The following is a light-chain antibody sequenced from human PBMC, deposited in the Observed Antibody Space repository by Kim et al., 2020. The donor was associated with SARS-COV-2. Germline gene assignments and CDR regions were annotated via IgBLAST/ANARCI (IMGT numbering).Light chain of an antibody. CDR3: QAWDSSTEV. J-gene: IGLJ1*01. V-gene: IGLV3-1*01. CDR1: KLGDKY. CDR2: QDN. Sequence: SYELTQPPSVSVSPGQTASITCSGDKLGDKYACWYQQKPGQSSVLVIYQDNKRPSGIPERFSGSNSGNTATLTISGTQAMDEADYYCQAWDSSTEVFGTG.